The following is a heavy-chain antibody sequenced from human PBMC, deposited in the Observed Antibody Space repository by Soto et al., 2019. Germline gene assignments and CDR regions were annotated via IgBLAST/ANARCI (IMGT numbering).Heavy chain of an antibody. Sequence: ASVKVSCKASGYTFSRYAIHWVRQAPGQRLEWMGWINAGNGNTKYSQKFEGRVTLTTDTSANTVYMELSSLRFEDTALYYCARDQQFRNWFDSWGDGTLVTVSS. CDR3: ARDQQFRNWFDS. CDR1: GYTFSRYA. D-gene: IGHD6-13*01. CDR2: INAGNGNT. V-gene: IGHV1-3*01. J-gene: IGHJ5*01.